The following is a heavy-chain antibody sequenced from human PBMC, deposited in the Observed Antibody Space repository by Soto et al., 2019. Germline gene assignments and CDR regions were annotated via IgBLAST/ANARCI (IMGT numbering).Heavy chain of an antibody. Sequence: QVQLVQSGAEVMKPGSSVTVSCKASGGTFSTYGITWVRQAPGQGLEWLGNIIPLIGTANYAQRFRGRVTITADESTTTAYMELTSLRSEDTAVYYCARVVMTTVPASFYYGLD. CDR1: GGTFSTYG. CDR2: IIPLIGTA. V-gene: IGHV1-69*18. D-gene: IGHD4-4*01. CDR3: ARVVMTTVPASFYYGLD. J-gene: IGHJ6*01.